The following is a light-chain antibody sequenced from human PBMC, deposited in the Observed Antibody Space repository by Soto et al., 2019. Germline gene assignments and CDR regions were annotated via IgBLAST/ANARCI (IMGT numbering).Light chain of an antibody. J-gene: IGKJ4*01. CDR2: ATS. CDR3: QQNGSSPT. V-gene: IGKV3-20*01. CDR1: QSVSSRY. Sequence: EIVLTQSPCTLSLSPGERATLSCRASQSVSSRYLAWYQQKPRQAPRPLIYATSSRATDVPDRFSGSGSGTDFNLTISRLEPEAFAVYYCQQNGSSPTFGGGTQVDIK.